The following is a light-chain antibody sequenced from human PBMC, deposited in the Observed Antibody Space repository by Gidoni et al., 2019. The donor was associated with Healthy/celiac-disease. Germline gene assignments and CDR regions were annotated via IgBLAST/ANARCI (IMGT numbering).Light chain of an antibody. Sequence: DIQMTQAPSSLSASVGDRVTITCRASQSISSYLNWYQQKPGKAPKLLIHAASSLQSGVPSRFSGSGSGTDFTLTLSSLHPEAFATYYCQQSYSTPLSTFGPGTQVEIK. CDR3: QQSYSTPLST. CDR2: AAS. CDR1: QSISSY. V-gene: IGKV1-39*01. J-gene: IGKJ3*01.